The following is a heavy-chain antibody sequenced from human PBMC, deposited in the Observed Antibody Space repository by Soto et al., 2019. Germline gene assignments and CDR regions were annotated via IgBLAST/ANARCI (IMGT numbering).Heavy chain of an antibody. Sequence: GLVWVSRINSDGSSTSYADSVKGRFTISRDNAKNTPYLQMNSLRAEDTAVYYWXXXXXXXXXXXXXXXIWGQGTMVTVS. J-gene: IGHJ3*02. CDR2: INSDGSST. CDR3: XXXXXXXXXXXXXXXI. V-gene: IGHV3-74*01.